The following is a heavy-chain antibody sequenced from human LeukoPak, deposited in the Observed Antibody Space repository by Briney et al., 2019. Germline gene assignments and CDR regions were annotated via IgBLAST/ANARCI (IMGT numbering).Heavy chain of an antibody. CDR2: ISAYNGNT. Sequence: ASVNVPCKASGYTFTSYGIRWVRQAPGQGLEWMGWISAYNGNTNYAQKLQGRVTMTTDTSTSTAYMELRSLRSDDTAVYYCARPSFHCSSTSCYTGYGMDVWGQGTTVTVSS. CDR1: GYTFTSYG. CDR3: ARPSFHCSSTSCYTGYGMDV. D-gene: IGHD2-2*02. J-gene: IGHJ6*02. V-gene: IGHV1-18*01.